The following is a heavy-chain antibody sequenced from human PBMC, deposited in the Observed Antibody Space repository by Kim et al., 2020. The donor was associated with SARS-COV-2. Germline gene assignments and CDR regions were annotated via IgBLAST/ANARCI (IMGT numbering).Heavy chain of an antibody. D-gene: IGHD5-18*01. Sequence: PSLKNRITRAGDTSKNQFSLKLSSVTAADTAVYYCARKRGYSYGFLGMDVWGQGTTVTVSS. J-gene: IGHJ6*02. CDR3: ARKRGYSYGFLGMDV. V-gene: IGHV4-59*01.